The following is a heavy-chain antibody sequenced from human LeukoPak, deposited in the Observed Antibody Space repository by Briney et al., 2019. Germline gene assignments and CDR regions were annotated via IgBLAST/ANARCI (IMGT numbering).Heavy chain of an antibody. V-gene: IGHV3-21*01. D-gene: IGHD3-22*01. CDR3: ARLSYDSSGKVDAFDI. Sequence: GGSLRLSCAASGFTFSDYSMNWVRQAPGKGLEWVSSCSSRSTYIYYADSVKGRFTISRDNAKNSVYLQMSSLRAEDTAVYYCARLSYDSSGKVDAFDIWGQGTMVTASS. J-gene: IGHJ3*02. CDR2: CSSRSTYI. CDR1: GFTFSDYS.